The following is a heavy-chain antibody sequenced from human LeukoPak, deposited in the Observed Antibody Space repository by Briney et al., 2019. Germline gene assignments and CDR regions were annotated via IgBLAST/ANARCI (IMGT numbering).Heavy chain of an antibody. CDR2: ISGSGGST. Sequence: PGGSLRLSCAASGFTLSSYAMSWVRQAPGKGLEWVSAISGSGGSTYYADSVKGRFTISRDNSKNTLYLQMNSLRAEDTAVYYCAKGISSTSSRCWFDPWGQGTLATVSS. V-gene: IGHV3-23*01. CDR1: GFTLSSYA. CDR3: AKGISSTSSRCWFDP. J-gene: IGHJ5*02. D-gene: IGHD2-2*01.